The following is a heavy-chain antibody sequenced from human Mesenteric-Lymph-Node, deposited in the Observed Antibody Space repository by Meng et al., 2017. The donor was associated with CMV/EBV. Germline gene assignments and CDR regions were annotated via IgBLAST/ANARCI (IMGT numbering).Heavy chain of an antibody. J-gene: IGHJ4*02. CDR3: ARVEYCGGDNCWGYFDS. CDR2: IYFSGSP. CDR1: SLSSGNFY. D-gene: IGHD2-21*01. Sequence: SLSSGNFYWSWIRQHPEKGLEWIGYIYFSGSPYYNPSLKSRTTISINTSQSQFALKLSSVTAADTAIYYCARVEYCGGDNCWGYFDSWGQGTLVTVSS. V-gene: IGHV4-31*02.